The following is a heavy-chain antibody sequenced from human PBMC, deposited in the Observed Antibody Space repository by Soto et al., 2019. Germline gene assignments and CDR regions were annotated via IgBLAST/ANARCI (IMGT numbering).Heavy chain of an antibody. Sequence: SETLSLTCSVSATDINTRGFTLTWIRQHAGKGLEWLGYISHSGSTDYNPSLKSRLSISGDTSKNHFSLTLTSVTAADAAVYYCATIGVSGYLAVWGQGTTVTVS. CDR2: ISHSGST. D-gene: IGHD3-16*02. J-gene: IGHJ6*02. V-gene: IGHV4-31*03. CDR3: ATIGVSGYLAV. CDR1: ATDINTRGFT.